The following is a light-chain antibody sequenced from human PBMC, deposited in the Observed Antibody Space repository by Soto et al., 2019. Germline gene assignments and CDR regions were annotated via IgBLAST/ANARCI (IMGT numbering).Light chain of an antibody. CDR3: QQSNSFPLT. CDR2: AAS. Sequence: DIQMTQSPSSLSASVGDRVTITFRASQVIGNYLAWYQQKPGKVPKLLIYAASSLQSGVPSRFSGSGSGTDFTLTISSLQPEDFATYYCQQSNSFPLTFGGGTKVDIK. CDR1: QVIGNY. J-gene: IGKJ4*01. V-gene: IGKV1-12*01.